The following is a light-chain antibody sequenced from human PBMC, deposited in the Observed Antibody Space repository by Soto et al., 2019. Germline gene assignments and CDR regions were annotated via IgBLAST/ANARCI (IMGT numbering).Light chain of an antibody. CDR1: QSVSRTY. J-gene: IGKJ1*01. CDR2: ATS. V-gene: IGKV3-20*01. Sequence: EVGLTPSPGTLSLSPGERATLSCRASQSVSRTYLAWYQQKPVQAPRLLIYATSSRATGIPDRFSGSGSGTDFTLTISRLEPEDFAVYYCQQYGRSGTFGQGTKVDIK. CDR3: QQYGRSGT.